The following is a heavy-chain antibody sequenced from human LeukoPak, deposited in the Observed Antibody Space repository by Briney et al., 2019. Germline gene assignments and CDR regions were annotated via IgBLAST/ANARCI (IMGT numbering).Heavy chain of an antibody. CDR2: IYHSGST. V-gene: IGHV4-30-2*01. CDR3: ARGGATVTTS. Sequence: PSETLSLTCTVSGGSISSGGYYWSWIRQPPGKGLEWIGYIYHSGSTYYNPSLKSRVTISVDRSKNQFSLKLSSVTAADTAVYYCARGGATVTTSWGQGTLVTVSS. CDR1: GGSISSGGYY. D-gene: IGHD4-17*01. J-gene: IGHJ5*02.